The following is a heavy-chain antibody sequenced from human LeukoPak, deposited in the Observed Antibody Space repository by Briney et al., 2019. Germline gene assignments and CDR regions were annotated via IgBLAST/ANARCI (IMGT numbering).Heavy chain of an antibody. J-gene: IGHJ4*02. CDR3: ARHEFVGATVFDY. CDR2: IYYGGST. V-gene: IGHV4-39*01. CDR1: GGSISSSSYY. D-gene: IGHD1-26*01. Sequence: SETLSLICTVSGGSISSSSYYCGWIRRPPGKGLEWNWSIYYGGSTYSTRSVKGRVTISVDTSKNQFSLKLSSVTAADTAVYYCARHEFVGATVFDYWGQGTLVTVSS.